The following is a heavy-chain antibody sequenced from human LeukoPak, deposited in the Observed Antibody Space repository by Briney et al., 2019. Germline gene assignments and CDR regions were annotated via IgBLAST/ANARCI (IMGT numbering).Heavy chain of an antibody. CDR2: IYTRGST. D-gene: IGHD2-15*01. CDR3: ARGRYCSGGSCYVPDAFDI. J-gene: IGHJ3*02. V-gene: IGHV4-4*09. Sequence: SETLSLTCTVSGDSINNHYWSWIRQSPGKGLEWIGFIYTRGSTNYNPSLKSRVTISVDTSKNQFSLKLSSVTAADTAVYYCARGRYCSGGSCYVPDAFDIWGQGTMVTVSS. CDR1: GDSINNHY.